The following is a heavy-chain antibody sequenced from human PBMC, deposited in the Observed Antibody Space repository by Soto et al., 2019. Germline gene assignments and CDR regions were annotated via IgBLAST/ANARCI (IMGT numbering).Heavy chain of an antibody. Sequence: SETLSLTCTVSGGSISSYYWSWIRQPPRKGLEWIGYIYYSGSTNYNPSLKSRVTISVDTSKNQFSLKLSSVTAADTAVYYCARSSKGVAFDIWGQGTMVTVSS. CDR1: GGSISSYY. CDR3: ARSSKGVAFDI. V-gene: IGHV4-59*01. CDR2: IYYSGST. J-gene: IGHJ3*02.